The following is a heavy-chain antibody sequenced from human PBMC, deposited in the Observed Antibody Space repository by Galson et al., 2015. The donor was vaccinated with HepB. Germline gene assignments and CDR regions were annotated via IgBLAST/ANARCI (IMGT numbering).Heavy chain of an antibody. Sequence: QSGAEVKKPGESLRISCKGSGSSFTNYWISWVRQVPGKGLEWMGRIDPSDSYRNYSPAFQGHVSISADKSISTAYLQWSSLKASDTAMYYCARPGLGDYEGYWGQGTLVTVSS. J-gene: IGHJ4*02. V-gene: IGHV5-10-1*01. D-gene: IGHD4-17*01. CDR2: IDPSDSYR. CDR1: GSSFTNYW. CDR3: ARPGLGDYEGY.